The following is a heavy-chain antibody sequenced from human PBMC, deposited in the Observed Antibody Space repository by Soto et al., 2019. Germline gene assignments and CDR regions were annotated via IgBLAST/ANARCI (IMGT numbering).Heavy chain of an antibody. D-gene: IGHD3-3*01. V-gene: IGHV4-39*01. J-gene: IGHJ5*02. CDR3: ARHNSAPPRSIWSGYYIGSTFDP. CDR1: CWSIHSYSFY. CDR2: IFYSGST. Sequence: SGTPSLTRTFLCWSIHSYSFYWGLVPQPPGEGVEWAWSIFYSGSTYYNPSLKSRVTISVDTSKNQFSLKLSSVTAADTAVYYCARHNSAPPRSIWSGYYIGSTFDPWGQGTLVTVSS.